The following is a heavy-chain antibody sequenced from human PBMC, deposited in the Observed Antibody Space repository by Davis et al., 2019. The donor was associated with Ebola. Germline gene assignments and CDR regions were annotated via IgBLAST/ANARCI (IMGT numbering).Heavy chain of an antibody. D-gene: IGHD6-19*01. J-gene: IGHJ4*02. Sequence: AASVKVSCKASGGTFSSYAISWVRQAPGQGLEWMGGIIPIFGTANYAQKFQGRVTITADKSTSTAYMELSSLRSDDTAVYYCARGGRPRGAYSSGWYYFDYWGQGTLVTVSS. CDR3: ARGGRPRGAYSSGWYYFDY. CDR1: GGTFSSYA. V-gene: IGHV1-69*06. CDR2: IIPIFGTA.